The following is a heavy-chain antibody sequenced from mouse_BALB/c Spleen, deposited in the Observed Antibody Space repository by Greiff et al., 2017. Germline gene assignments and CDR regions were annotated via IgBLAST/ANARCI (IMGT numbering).Heavy chain of an antibody. CDR3: ARRSMITPFAY. D-gene: IGHD2-4*01. V-gene: IGHV1-63*02. J-gene: IGHJ3*01. CDR2: IYPGGGYT. CDR1: GYTFTTYW. Sequence: QVQLQHSGAELVRPGTSVKISCKASGYTFTTYWLGWVQQRPGHGLEWIGDIYPGGGYTNYNEKFKGKATLTADTSSSTAYMQLSSLTSEDSAVYFCARRSMITPFAYWGQGTLVTVSA.